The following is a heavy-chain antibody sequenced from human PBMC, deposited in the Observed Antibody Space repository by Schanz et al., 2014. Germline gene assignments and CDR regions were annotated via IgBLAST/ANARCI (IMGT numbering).Heavy chain of an antibody. V-gene: IGHV3-74*02. J-gene: IGHJ4*02. D-gene: IGHD2-15*01. CDR2: IKSDGSST. CDR1: GFTFSSYW. CDR3: ARDHATESCDSAGPPIDY. Sequence: EVQLAESGGGLVQPGGSLRLSCAASGFTFSSYWMHWVRQAPGKGLVWVSRIKSDGSSTSYADSVKGRFTISRDNAKNTLYLQMNSLRPEDTAVYYCARDHATESCDSAGPPIDYWGQGTLLTVSS.